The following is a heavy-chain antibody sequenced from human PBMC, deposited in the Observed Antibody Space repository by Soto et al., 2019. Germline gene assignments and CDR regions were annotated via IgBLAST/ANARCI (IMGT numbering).Heavy chain of an antibody. J-gene: IGHJ6*02. V-gene: IGHV3-30-3*01. D-gene: IGHD6-19*01. Sequence: VQLLESGGGLVQPGGSLRLSCAASGFTFSSYAMNWVRQGPGKGLEWVAVVSYDGSNKYYADSVKGRFTISRDNSNNTLYLQMNSLRAEDTAVYYCASSVAGYYYYYGMDVWGQGTTVTVSS. CDR2: VSYDGSNK. CDR1: GFTFSSYA. CDR3: ASSVAGYYYYYGMDV.